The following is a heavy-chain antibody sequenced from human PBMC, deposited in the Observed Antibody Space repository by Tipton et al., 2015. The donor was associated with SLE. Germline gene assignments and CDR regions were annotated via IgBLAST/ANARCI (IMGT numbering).Heavy chain of an antibody. V-gene: IGHV4-31*03. CDR3: ARGGTALNY. Sequence: TLSLTYTVSGGSISSGGYYWSWIRQHPGKGLEWIGEINHSGSTNYNPSLKSRVTISVDTSKNQFSLKLSSVTAADTAVYYCARGGTALNYWGQGTLVTVSS. J-gene: IGHJ4*02. CDR2: INHSGST. CDR1: GGSISSGGYY. D-gene: IGHD5-18*01.